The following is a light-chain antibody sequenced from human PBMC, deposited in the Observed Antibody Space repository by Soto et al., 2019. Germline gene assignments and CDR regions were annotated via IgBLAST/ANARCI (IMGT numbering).Light chain of an antibody. V-gene: IGKV1-33*01. CDR1: QDISDY. CDR2: DTS. CDR3: QQYASLPPI. J-gene: IGKJ4*01. Sequence: IQMTQSPSSLSASIVDIVTITCQASQDISDYLNWYQQKPGKAPKLLIYDTSNMETGVPSRFNGSGSGTDFTFTISSLQPEDIATYYCQQYASLPPIFGGGTKVDIK.